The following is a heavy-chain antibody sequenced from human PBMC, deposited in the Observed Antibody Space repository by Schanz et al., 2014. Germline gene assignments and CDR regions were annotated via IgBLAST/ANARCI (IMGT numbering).Heavy chain of an antibody. Sequence: QVQLQQWGAGLLKPSETLSLTCAFSGGSFSGYWWTWVRQSPGKGLGWIGEVNHGGYTNYNPSLKSRVTVSVDMSKKQFSRRLISVTAADTAAYYCATWSGTRLFHNWGQGTLVTVSS. V-gene: IGHV4-34*01. D-gene: IGHD1-7*01. CDR1: GGSFSGYW. CDR3: ATWSGTRLFHN. CDR2: VNHGGYT. J-gene: IGHJ4*02.